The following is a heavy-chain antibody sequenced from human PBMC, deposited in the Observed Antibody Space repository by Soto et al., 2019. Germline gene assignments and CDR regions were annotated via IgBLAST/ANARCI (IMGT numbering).Heavy chain of an antibody. CDR3: ARGLTTTGRMDV. CDR1: GGSFSGYY. V-gene: IGHV4-34*01. D-gene: IGHD4-4*01. J-gene: IGHJ6*02. Sequence: LSETLSLTCAVYGGSFSGYYWSWIRQPPGKGLEWIGEINHSGSTNYNPSLKSRVTISVDTSKNQFSLKLSSVTAADTAVYYCARGLTTTGRMDVWGQGTTVTVSS. CDR2: INHSGST.